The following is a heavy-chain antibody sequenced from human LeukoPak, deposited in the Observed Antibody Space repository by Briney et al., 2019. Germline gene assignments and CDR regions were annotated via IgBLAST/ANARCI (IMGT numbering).Heavy chain of an antibody. V-gene: IGHV3-74*01. D-gene: IGHD3-16*02. Sequence: GGSLRLSCAASGFTFSNYWMHWVRQAPGKGLVWVSRINSDARSTSYADSVKGRFTISRDNAKNTLYLQMNSLRAEDTAVYYCAKDYVWGSYRSTGWVDYWGQGTLVTVSS. J-gene: IGHJ4*02. CDR2: INSDARST. CDR3: AKDYVWGSYRSTGWVDY. CDR1: GFTFSNYW.